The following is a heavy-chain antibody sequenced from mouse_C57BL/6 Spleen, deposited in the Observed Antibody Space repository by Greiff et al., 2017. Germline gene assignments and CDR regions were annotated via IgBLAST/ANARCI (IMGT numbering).Heavy chain of an antibody. CDR2: IDPSDSET. J-gene: IGHJ2*01. V-gene: IGHV1-52*01. CDR1: GYTFTSYW. Sequence: QVQLQQPGAELVRPGSSVKLSCKASGYTFTSYWMHWVKQRPIQGLEWIGNIDPSDSETHYNQKFKDKATLTVDKSYSTAYMQLSSLTSEDSAVYYCARSRGYDYDLDYWGQGTTLTVSS. D-gene: IGHD2-4*01. CDR3: ARSRGYDYDLDY.